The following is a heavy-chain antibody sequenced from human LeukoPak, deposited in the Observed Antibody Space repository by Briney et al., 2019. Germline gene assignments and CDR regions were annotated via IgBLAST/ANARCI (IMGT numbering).Heavy chain of an antibody. J-gene: IGHJ4*02. CDR1: GGTFSSYA. CDR3: ARLCGGVCLDLGDNFDY. Sequence: GASVKVSCKASGGTFSSYAISWVRQAPGQGLEWMGRIIPILGIANYAQKFQGRVTITADKSTSTAYMELSSLRSEDTAVYYCARLCGGVCLDLGDNFDYWGQGTLVTVSS. D-gene: IGHD2-21*02. CDR2: IIPILGIA. V-gene: IGHV1-69*04.